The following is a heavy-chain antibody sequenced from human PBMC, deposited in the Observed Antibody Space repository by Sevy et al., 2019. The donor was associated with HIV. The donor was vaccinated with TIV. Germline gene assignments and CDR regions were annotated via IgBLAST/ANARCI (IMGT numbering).Heavy chain of an antibody. CDR1: GFTFSSYA. Sequence: GGSLRLSCAASGFTFSSYAMHWVRQAPGKGLEWVAVISYDGSNKYYADSVKGRFTISRDNSKNTLYLQMNSLRAEDTAVYYCARDEGCTNGVCYGGAEYFQHWGQDTLVTVSS. V-gene: IGHV3-30-3*01. J-gene: IGHJ1*01. D-gene: IGHD2-8*01. CDR2: ISYDGSNK. CDR3: ARDEGCTNGVCYGGAEYFQH.